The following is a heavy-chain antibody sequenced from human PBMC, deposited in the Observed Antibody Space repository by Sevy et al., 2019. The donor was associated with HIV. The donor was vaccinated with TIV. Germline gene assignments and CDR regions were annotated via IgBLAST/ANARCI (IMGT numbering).Heavy chain of an antibody. D-gene: IGHD6-19*01. CDR3: TRAVAGTSPHFDY. V-gene: IGHV3-73*01. J-gene: IGHJ4*02. CDR2: IRSKANSYAT. Sequence: GGSLRLSCAASGFTFSGSAMHWVRQASGKGLEWVGGIRSKANSYATAYAASVKGRFTISRDDSKNTAYLQMNSLKTEDTAVYYCTRAVAGTSPHFDYWGQGTLVTVSS. CDR1: GFTFSGSA.